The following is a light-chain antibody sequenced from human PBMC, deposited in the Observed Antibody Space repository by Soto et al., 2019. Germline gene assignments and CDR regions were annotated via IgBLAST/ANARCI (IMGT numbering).Light chain of an antibody. J-gene: IGLJ1*01. CDR1: SSDVGGYNY. CDR3: SSYTSSSIYV. V-gene: IGLV2-14*01. Sequence: QSALTQPASVSGSPGQSITISCTGTSSDVGGYNYVSWYQQHPGKARKLMIYDVSNRPSGVSNRFSGSKSGNTASLTISGLQAEDEADYYCSSYTSSSIYVFGTGTKVTVL. CDR2: DVS.